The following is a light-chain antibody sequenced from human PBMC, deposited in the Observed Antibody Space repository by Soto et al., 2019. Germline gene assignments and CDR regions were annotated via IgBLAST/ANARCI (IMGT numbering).Light chain of an antibody. V-gene: IGKV1-39*01. CDR3: QQSYNTPRT. J-gene: IGKJ1*01. Sequence: DIQMTQSPSSLSASVGDRVTITCRASQSISTYLNWYQQKPGKAPKLLIYSASSLQSGVPSRFSGSGSGTDFTLTISSLQPADFASYFCQQSYNTPRTFGPGTKVEIK. CDR2: SAS. CDR1: QSISTY.